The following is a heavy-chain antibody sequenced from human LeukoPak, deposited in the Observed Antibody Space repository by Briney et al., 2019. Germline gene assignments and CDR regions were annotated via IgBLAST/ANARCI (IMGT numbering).Heavy chain of an antibody. V-gene: IGHV4-4*02. D-gene: IGHD6-13*01. CDR1: GGSISSSNW. CDR3: ARGVEYSSIRYTDS. Sequence: SETLSLTCAVSGGSISSSNWWCWVRPPPGKGLEWMGEIFHSGSTNYNPSLKTRVTISVDRTKTQCSLKLRSGTAADAAVYLCARGVEYSSIRYTDSWGQPTLVTVSS. CDR2: IFHSGST. J-gene: IGHJ4*02.